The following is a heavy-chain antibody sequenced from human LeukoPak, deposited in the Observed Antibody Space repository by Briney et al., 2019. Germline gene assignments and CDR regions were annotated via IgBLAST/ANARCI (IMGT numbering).Heavy chain of an antibody. Sequence: ASVKVSCNASGYTFTSYGISWVRQAPGQGLEWMGWISAYYGNTNYAQKLQGRATMTTDTSTSTAYMELRSLRSDDTAVYYCARDRARSTYCSGGSCYQPFDYWGQGTLVTVSS. CDR3: ARDRARSTYCSGGSCYQPFDY. CDR2: ISAYYGNT. J-gene: IGHJ4*02. V-gene: IGHV1-18*01. CDR1: GYTFTSYG. D-gene: IGHD2-15*01.